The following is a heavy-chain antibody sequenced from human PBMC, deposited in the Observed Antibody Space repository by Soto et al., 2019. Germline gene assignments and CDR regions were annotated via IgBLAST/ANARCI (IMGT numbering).Heavy chain of an antibody. J-gene: IGHJ4*02. V-gene: IGHV4-39*01. Sequence: PSETLSLTCTLSGGSINSRSYYWAWIRQTPGRGLEWIGHINFSGSTHYNPSLKSRVTIAVDTSKKSFSLRLSSVTAADTALYYCARQGAKETGTYSGTYLKGFDLWGQGTLVTVSS. CDR2: INFSGST. CDR3: ARQGAKETGTYSGTYLKGFDL. CDR1: GGSINSRSYY. D-gene: IGHD1-26*01.